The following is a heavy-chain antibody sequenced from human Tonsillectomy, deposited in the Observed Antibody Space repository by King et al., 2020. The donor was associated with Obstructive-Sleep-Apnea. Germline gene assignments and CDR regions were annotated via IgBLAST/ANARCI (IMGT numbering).Heavy chain of an antibody. CDR3: AKNGGFSDWFNDAFAL. D-gene: IGHD3-9*01. CDR1: GFSFSAYG. CDR2: ISYDGSTI. V-gene: IGHV3-30*18. J-gene: IGHJ3*01. Sequence: VQLVESGGGVVQPGRSLRLSCAASGFSFSAYGMHWVRQAPGKGLEWVALISYDGSTIDYVDSVKGRFTISRDNSKNTVNLQMDSLRAEDTAVYYCAKNGGFSDWFNDAFALWGQGTVVTVSS.